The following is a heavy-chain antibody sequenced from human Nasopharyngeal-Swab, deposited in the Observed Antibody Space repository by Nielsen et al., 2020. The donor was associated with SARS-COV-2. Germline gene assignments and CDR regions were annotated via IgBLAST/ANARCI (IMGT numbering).Heavy chain of an antibody. V-gene: IGHV5-51*01. CDR1: GYSFTTYW. CDR2: IYPGDSNT. J-gene: IGHJ6*02. Sequence: GGSLRLSCKGSGYSFTTYWIGWVRQMPGKGLEWMGIIYPGDSNTRYSPSFQGQVTISVDKYSSTAYLQWSSLKASDTAIYYCARPMRSMGHYYFGMDVWGQGTTVTVSS. D-gene: IGHD1-26*01. CDR3: ARPMRSMGHYYFGMDV.